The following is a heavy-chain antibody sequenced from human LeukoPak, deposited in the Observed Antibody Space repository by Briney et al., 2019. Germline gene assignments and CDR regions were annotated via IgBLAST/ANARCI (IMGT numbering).Heavy chain of an antibody. CDR2: IAYDGSRA. J-gene: IGHJ4*02. V-gene: IGHV3-33*01. CDR1: GFTFGGCG. Sequence: GGSLRLSCAGCGFTFGGCGLQWFRQTPGKGREGVAVIAYDGSRAFYADSVKGRFTISRDNSKTTMSVQMDDLRAEDTAVYYCTRYNNDHFDYWGQGTLVTVSS. D-gene: IGHD1-14*01. CDR3: TRYNNDHFDY.